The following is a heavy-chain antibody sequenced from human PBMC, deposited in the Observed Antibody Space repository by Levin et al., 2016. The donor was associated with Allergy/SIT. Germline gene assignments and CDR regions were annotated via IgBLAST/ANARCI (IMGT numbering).Heavy chain of an antibody. CDR1: GYTFTSYY. D-gene: IGHD1-26*01. CDR2: INPNSGGT. CDR3: ANIVGASRLRGMDV. J-gene: IGHJ6*02. V-gene: IGHV1-2*02. Sequence: ASVKVSCKASGYTFTSYYMHWVRQAPGQGLEWMGWINPNSGGTNYAQKFQGRVTMTRDTSISTAYMELSRLRSDDTAVYYCANIVGASRLRGMDVWGQGTTVTVSS.